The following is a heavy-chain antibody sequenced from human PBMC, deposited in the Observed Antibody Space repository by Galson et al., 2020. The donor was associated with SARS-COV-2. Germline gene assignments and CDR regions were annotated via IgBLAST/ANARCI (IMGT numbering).Heavy chain of an antibody. J-gene: IGHJ6*02. Sequence: ASVTVSCKVSGYTLTELSMHWVRQAPGKGLEWMGGFDPEDGETIYAQKFQGRVTMTEDTSTDTAYMELSSLRSEDTAVYYCATALSSWFSSYYYYGMDVGGQGTTVTVSS. CDR2: FDPEDGET. D-gene: IGHD6-13*01. V-gene: IGHV1-24*01. CDR1: GYTLTELS. CDR3: ATALSSWFSSYYYYGMDV.